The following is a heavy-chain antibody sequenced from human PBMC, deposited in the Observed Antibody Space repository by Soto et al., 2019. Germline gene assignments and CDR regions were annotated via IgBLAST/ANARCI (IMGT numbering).Heavy chain of an antibody. CDR2: ILSKAGNYAT. CDR3: IRGGSHYYYAY. J-gene: IGHJ4*02. CDR1: GFIFSGSA. V-gene: IGHV3-73*01. Sequence: EVQLVESGGGLVQPGGSLKLSCAASGFIFSGSAVHWVRQASGKGLEWVGRILSKAGNYATAYPASMKGRFTISRDDSEKTAFLQMNSLKTEDTAVYYCIRGGSHYYYAYWGQGTLVAVSS.